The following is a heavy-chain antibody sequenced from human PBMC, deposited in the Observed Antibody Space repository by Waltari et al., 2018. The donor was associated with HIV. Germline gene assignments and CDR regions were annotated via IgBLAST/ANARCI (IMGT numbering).Heavy chain of an antibody. CDR2: IRGGGET. J-gene: IGHJ3*01. D-gene: IGHD3-10*01. CDR1: VFSFTHFA. V-gene: IGHV3-23*01. CDR3: VKESGRAADVFDL. Sequence: QLLDSGGGLVEPGGALRLSCAAFVFSFTHFAMDWVRQAPGKGLEWVSAIRGGGETFYADSVKGRFTISRDNSKNTLYLQMNSLRADDAAVYYCVKESGRAADVFDLWGQGTMVTVSS.